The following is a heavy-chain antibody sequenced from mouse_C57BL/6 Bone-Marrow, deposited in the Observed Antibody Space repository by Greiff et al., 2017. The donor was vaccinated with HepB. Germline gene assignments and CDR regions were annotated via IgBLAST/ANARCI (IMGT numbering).Heavy chain of an antibody. Sequence: EADGGLVQPKGSLKLSCAASGFSFNTYAMNWVRQAPGKGLEWVARIRSKSNNYATYYADSVKDRFTISRDDSESMLYLQMNNLKTEDTAMYYCVRRSGYYAMDYWGQGTSVTVSS. CDR1: GFSFNTYA. CDR3: VRRSGYYAMDY. CDR2: IRSKSNNYAT. J-gene: IGHJ4*01. D-gene: IGHD1-3*01. V-gene: IGHV10-1*01.